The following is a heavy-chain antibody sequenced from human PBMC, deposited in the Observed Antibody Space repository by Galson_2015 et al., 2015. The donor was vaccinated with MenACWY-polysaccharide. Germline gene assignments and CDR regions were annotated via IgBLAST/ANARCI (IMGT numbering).Heavy chain of an antibody. V-gene: IGHV3-20*01. CDR3: ARRSGFGELLYFDY. CDR2: INWNGGST. J-gene: IGHJ4*02. CDR1: GFTFNSYG. D-gene: IGHD1-26*01. Sequence: SLRLSCAASGFTFNSYGMSWVRQAPGKGLEWVSGINWNGGSTGYADSVKGRFTISRDNAKNSLYLQMNSLRAEDTALYHCARRSGFGELLYFDYWGQGTLVTVSS.